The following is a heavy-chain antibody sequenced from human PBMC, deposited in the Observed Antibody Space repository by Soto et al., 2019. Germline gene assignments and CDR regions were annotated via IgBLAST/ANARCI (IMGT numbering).Heavy chain of an antibody. D-gene: IGHD3-22*01. J-gene: IGHJ5*02. Sequence: SETLSLTCAVYGESFSGQYWSWIRQPPGEGLEWFGYIYYSGSTNYNPSLKSRVTISVDTSKNQFSLKLSSVTAADTAVYYCARAKGGHYYDSSGYYGDWFNPWGQGTLVTVSS. CDR1: GESFSGQY. CDR2: IYYSGST. V-gene: IGHV4-59*11. CDR3: ARAKGGHYYDSSGYYGDWFNP.